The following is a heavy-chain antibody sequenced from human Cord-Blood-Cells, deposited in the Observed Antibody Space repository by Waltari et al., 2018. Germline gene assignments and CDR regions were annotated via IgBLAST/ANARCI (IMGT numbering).Heavy chain of an antibody. CDR1: GGTFSSYA. V-gene: IGHV1-69*09. J-gene: IGHJ3*02. Sequence: QVQLVQSGAEVKKPGSSVKVSCKASGGTFSSYAISWVRQAPGQGLEWMGRIIPVLGIANYAQKFQGRVTITADKSTSTAYMELSSLRSEDTAVYYCARAGYYYGSGSYHDAFDIWGQGTMVTVSS. D-gene: IGHD3-10*01. CDR3: ARAGYYYGSGSYHDAFDI. CDR2: IIPVLGIA.